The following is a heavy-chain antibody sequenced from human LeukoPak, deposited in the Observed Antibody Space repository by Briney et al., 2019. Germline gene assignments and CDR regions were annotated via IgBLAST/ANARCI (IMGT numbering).Heavy chain of an antibody. CDR3: ARAGSYYSYFDY. Sequence: SETLSLTCTVSGGPMTSYYWSWIRQPPGKGLEWIGYIYYSGSTNYNPSLKSRVTMSVDTSKNQFSLKLSSVTAADTAVYYCARAGSYYSYFDYWGQGTLVTVSS. CDR2: IYYSGST. CDR1: GGPMTSYY. V-gene: IGHV4-59*01. D-gene: IGHD1-26*01. J-gene: IGHJ4*02.